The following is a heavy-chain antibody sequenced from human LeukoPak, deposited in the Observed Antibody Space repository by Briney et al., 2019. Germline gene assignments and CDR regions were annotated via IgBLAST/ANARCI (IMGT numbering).Heavy chain of an antibody. V-gene: IGHV4-34*01. Sequence: PSETLSLTCAVYGGSFSGYYRSWIRQPPGKGLEWIGEINHSGSTNYNPSLKSRVTISVDTSKNQFSLKLSSVTAADTAVYYCAREAGGGWYRGIYFDYWGQGTLVTVSS. CDR2: INHSGST. CDR1: GGSFSGYY. D-gene: IGHD6-19*01. J-gene: IGHJ4*02. CDR3: AREAGGGWYRGIYFDY.